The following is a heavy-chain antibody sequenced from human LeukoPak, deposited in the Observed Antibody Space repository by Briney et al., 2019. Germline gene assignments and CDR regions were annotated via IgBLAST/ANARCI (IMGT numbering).Heavy chain of an antibody. CDR3: ASTYGSGSYPDLIDY. V-gene: IGHV1-69*04. CDR2: IIPIFGIA. Sequence: SVKVSCRASGGTFSSYAISWVRQAPGQGLEWMGRIIPIFGIANYAQKFQGRVTITADKSTSTAYMELSSLRSEDTAVYYCASTYGSGSYPDLIDYWGQGTLVTVSS. J-gene: IGHJ4*01. CDR1: GGTFSSYA. D-gene: IGHD3-10*01.